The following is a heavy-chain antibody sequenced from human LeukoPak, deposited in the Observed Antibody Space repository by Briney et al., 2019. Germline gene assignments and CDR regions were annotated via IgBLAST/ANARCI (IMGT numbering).Heavy chain of an antibody. CDR1: GFTFSSYA. Sequence: GRSLRLSCAASGFTFSSYAMHWVRQAPGKGLEWVAVISYDGSNKYYADSVKGRFTISRDNSKNTLYLQMNSLRAEDTAVYYCARTVTTSRAPIDYWGQGTLVTVSS. D-gene: IGHD4-17*01. CDR2: ISYDGSNK. V-gene: IGHV3-30-3*01. CDR3: ARTVTTSRAPIDY. J-gene: IGHJ4*02.